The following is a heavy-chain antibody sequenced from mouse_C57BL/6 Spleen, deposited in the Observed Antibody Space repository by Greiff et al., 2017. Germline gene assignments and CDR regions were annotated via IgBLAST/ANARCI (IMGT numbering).Heavy chain of an antibody. CDR1: GFTFSSYA. V-gene: IGHV5-4*01. J-gene: IGHJ2*01. CDR2: ISDGGSYT. Sequence: VQLKESGGGLVKPGGSLKLSCAASGFTFSSYAMSWVRQTPEKRLEWVATISDGGSYTYYPDNVKGRFTISRDNAKNNLYLQMSHLKAEDTAMDYCAREDDWGQGTTLTVSS. CDR3: AREDD.